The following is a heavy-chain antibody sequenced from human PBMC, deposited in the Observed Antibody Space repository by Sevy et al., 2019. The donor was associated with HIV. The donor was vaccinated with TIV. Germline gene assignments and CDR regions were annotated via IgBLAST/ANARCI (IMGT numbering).Heavy chain of an antibody. Sequence: SETLSLTCTVSGGSTSTYYWNWIRQPPGKGLEWIGYISDSGFSNDNPSLRSRVTISIDTSKNQFSLRLTSVSAADTALYYCARGGCRTDWGMDVWGPGTTVTVSS. D-gene: IGHD3-9*01. CDR2: ISDSGFS. CDR3: ARGGCRTDWGMDV. J-gene: IGHJ6*02. V-gene: IGHV4-59*01. CDR1: GGSTSTYY.